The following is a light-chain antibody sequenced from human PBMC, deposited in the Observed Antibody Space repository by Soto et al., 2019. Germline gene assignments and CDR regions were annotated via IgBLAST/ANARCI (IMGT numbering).Light chain of an antibody. CDR1: QSVSSTY. CDR2: GIS. J-gene: IGKJ1*01. Sequence: EIVLTQSPGTLSLSPGERATLSCRASQSVSSTYLAWYQQKPGQAPRLLIYGISRRATGIPDRFSGSGSGTDFTLTINRMEPEDFAVYYCQQYGRSRTFGQGTKVEIK. V-gene: IGKV3-20*01. CDR3: QQYGRSRT.